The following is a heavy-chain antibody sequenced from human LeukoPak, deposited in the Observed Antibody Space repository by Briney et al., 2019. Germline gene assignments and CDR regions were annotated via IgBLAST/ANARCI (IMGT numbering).Heavy chain of an antibody. J-gene: IGHJ4*02. CDR2: INPNSGGT. CDR3: ARRIFGGVIVSPNDY. Sequence: ASVKVSCKASGYTFTGYYMHWVRQAPGQGLEWMGWINPNSGGTNYAQKFQGRVTMTRDTSISTAYMELSRLRSDDTAVYYCARRIFGGVIVSPNDYWGQGPLVTVSS. V-gene: IGHV1-2*02. D-gene: IGHD3-16*02. CDR1: GYTFTGYY.